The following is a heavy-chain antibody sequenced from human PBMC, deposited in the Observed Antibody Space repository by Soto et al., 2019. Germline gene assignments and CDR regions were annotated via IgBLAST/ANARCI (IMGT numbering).Heavy chain of an antibody. Sequence: SETLSLTCAVYGGSFSGYYWSWIRQPPGKGLEWIGEINHSGSTNYNPSLKSRVTISVDTSKNQFSLKLSSVTAADTAVYYCASRHLGSYFLSYYYGMDVWGQGTTVTVSS. CDR3: ASRHLGSYFLSYYYGMDV. J-gene: IGHJ6*02. CDR2: INHSGST. V-gene: IGHV4-34*01. D-gene: IGHD3-10*01. CDR1: GGSFSGYY.